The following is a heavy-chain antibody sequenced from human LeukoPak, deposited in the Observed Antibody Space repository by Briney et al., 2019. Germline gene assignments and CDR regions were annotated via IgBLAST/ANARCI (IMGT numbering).Heavy chain of an antibody. CDR3: AGGIDGYNLVGY. CDR1: GGTFSSYA. J-gene: IGHJ4*02. Sequence: SVKVSCKASGGTFSSYAISWLRQAPGQGLEWMGGIIPIFGTANYAQKFQRRDTITTDESTSTAYMELSSLRSEDTAVYYCAGGIDGYNLVGYWGQGTLVTVSS. V-gene: IGHV1-69*05. D-gene: IGHD5-24*01. CDR2: IIPIFGTA.